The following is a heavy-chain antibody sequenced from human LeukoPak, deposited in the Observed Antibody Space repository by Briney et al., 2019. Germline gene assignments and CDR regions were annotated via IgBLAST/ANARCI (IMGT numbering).Heavy chain of an antibody. CDR2: IIPIFGTA. Sequence: ASVKVSCKASGGTFSSYAISWVRQAPGQGLEWMGGIIPIFGTANYAQKFQGRVTITADKSTSTAYMELSSLRSEDTAVYYCGYSSSATAEYFDYWGQGTLVTVSS. J-gene: IGHJ4*02. CDR1: GGTFSSYA. CDR3: GYSSSATAEYFDY. V-gene: IGHV1-69*06. D-gene: IGHD6-6*01.